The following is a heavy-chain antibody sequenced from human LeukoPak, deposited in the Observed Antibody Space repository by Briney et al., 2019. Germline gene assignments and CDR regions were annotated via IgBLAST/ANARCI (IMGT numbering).Heavy chain of an antibody. J-gene: IGHJ4*02. D-gene: IGHD6-19*01. CDR1: GYSFTSYG. CDR2: INAGNGST. Sequence: ASVKVSCKASGYSFTSYGMHWVRQAPGQRLEWMGWINAGNGSTKYSQKFQGRVTISRDTSANTAYMEVSSLRSEDTAVYYCARGEPYSSDFFDYWGQGTLVTVSS. V-gene: IGHV1-3*01. CDR3: ARGEPYSSDFFDY.